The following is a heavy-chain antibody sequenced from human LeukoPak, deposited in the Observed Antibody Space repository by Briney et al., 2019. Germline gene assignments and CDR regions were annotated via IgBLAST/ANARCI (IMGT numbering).Heavy chain of an antibody. D-gene: IGHD6-13*01. CDR2: ISAYNGNT. CDR1: GYTFTSYG. V-gene: IGHV1-18*01. CDR3: ARDSLPTYSSSWYMPDQH. Sequence: ASVKVSCKASGYTFTSYGISWVRQASGQGLEWMGWISAYNGNTNYAQKLQGRVTMTTDTSTSTAYMELRSLRSDDTAVYYCARDSLPTYSSSWYMPDQHWGQGTLVTVSS. J-gene: IGHJ1*01.